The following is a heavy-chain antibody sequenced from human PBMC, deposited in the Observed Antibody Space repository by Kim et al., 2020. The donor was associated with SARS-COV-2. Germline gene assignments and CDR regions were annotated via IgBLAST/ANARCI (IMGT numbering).Heavy chain of an antibody. J-gene: IGHJ5*02. V-gene: IGHV1-69*13. CDR2: IIPIFGTA. CDR3: ARVRDYYDSSGPFDP. CDR1: GGTFSSYA. Sequence: SVKVSCKASGGTFSSYAISWVRQAPGQGLEWMGGIIPIFGTANYAQKFQGRVTITADESTSTAYMELSSLRSEDTAVYYCARVRDYYDSSGPFDPWGQGTLVTVSS. D-gene: IGHD3-22*01.